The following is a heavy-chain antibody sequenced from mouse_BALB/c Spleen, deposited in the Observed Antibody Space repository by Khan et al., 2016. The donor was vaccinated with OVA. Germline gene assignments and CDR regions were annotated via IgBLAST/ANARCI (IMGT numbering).Heavy chain of an antibody. CDR3: ARSPTMITQFSY. CDR2: INPTTGYT. Sequence: QVQLQQFGAELAKPGASVKMSCKASGYTFTSYWMHWVKQRPGQGLEWIGFINPTTGYTEYNQKFKDKATLTADKSSSTAYMQLSSLTSEDSAVYYCARSPTMITQFSYWGQGTLVTVSA. J-gene: IGHJ3*01. CDR1: GYTFTSYW. V-gene: IGHV1-7*01. D-gene: IGHD2-4*01.